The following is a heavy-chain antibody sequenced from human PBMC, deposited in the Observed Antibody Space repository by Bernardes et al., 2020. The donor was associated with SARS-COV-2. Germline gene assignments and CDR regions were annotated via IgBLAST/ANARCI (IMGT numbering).Heavy chain of an antibody. CDR3: ARDRDYGDYVGYDY. Sequence: SETLSLTCTVSGGSVSSGSYYWSWIRQPPGKGLEWIGYIYYSGSTNYNPSLKSRVTISVDTSKNQFSLKLSSVTAADTAVYYCARDRDYGDYVGYDYWGQGTLVTVSS. CDR1: GGSVSSGSYY. J-gene: IGHJ4*02. V-gene: IGHV4-61*01. CDR2: IYYSGST. D-gene: IGHD4-17*01.